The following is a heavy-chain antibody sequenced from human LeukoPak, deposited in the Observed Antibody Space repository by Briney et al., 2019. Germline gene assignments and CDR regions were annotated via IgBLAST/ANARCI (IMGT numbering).Heavy chain of an antibody. CDR1: GFTFSSYS. J-gene: IGHJ4*02. V-gene: IGHV3-21*01. CDR3: AREGLLSTNPDY. D-gene: IGHD2-2*01. Sequence: GGSLRLSCAASGFTFSSYSMTWVRQAPGKGLEWVSSISSSSSYIYYADSVKGRFTISRDNAKNSLYLQMNSLRDEDTAVYYCAREGLLSTNPDYWGQGTLVTVSS. CDR2: ISSSSSYI.